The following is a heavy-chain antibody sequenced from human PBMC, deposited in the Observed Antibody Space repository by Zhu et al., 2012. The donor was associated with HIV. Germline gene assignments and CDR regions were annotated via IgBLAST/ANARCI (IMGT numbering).Heavy chain of an antibody. J-gene: IGHJ2*01. D-gene: IGHD3-3*01. V-gene: IGHV4-38-2*02. CDR1: LLHPQGLL. CDR2: IYHSGST. Sequence: QVQLQESGPRTGEAFGDPVPHLQCLWLLHPQGLLLGAGSGSPPGKGLEWIGTIYHSGSTFYSPSLKSRVTMSVDTSKNQFSLKVDSVTAADTAMYYCARQRAAVLATRSQWSVYFDLVGPGTLVTVSS. CDR3: ARQRAAVLATRSQWSVYFDL.